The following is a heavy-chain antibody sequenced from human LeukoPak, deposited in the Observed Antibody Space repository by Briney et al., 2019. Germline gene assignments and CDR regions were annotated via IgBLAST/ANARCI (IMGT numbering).Heavy chain of an antibody. Sequence: GGSLRLSCAASGFTVSSNYMSWVRQAPGKGLEWVSVIYSGGSTYYADSVKGRFTISRDNSKNTLYLQMNSLRAEDTAVYYCAKSAIWSSYYFDYWGQGTLVTVSA. J-gene: IGHJ4*02. CDR2: IYSGGST. CDR3: AKSAIWSSYYFDY. D-gene: IGHD3-3*01. V-gene: IGHV3-53*01. CDR1: GFTVSSNY.